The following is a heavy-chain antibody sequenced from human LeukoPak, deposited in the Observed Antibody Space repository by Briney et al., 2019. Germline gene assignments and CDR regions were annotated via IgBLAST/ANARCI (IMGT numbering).Heavy chain of an antibody. V-gene: IGHV1-69*05. CDR3: ARARHDYGDWLMLAFDI. J-gene: IGHJ3*02. D-gene: IGHD4-17*01. CDR1: GGTFSSYA. CDR2: IIPIFGTA. Sequence: SVKVSCKASGGTFSSYAISRVRQAPGQGLEWMGGIIPIFGTANYAQKFQGRVTITTDESTSTAYMELSSLRSEDTAVYYCARARHDYGDWLMLAFDIWGQGTMVTVSS.